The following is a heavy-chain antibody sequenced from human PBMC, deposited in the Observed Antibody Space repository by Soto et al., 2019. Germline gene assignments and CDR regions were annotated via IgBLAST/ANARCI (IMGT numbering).Heavy chain of an antibody. CDR3: ARGSAADY. Sequence: QVQLVESGGGVVQPGRSLRLSCAASGFTFSSYGMHWVRQAPGKGLEWVAVISYDGSNKYYADSVKGRFTISRDISKNTLFLQMNSLRAEDSAVYHCARGSAADYWGQGTLVTVSS. CDR1: GFTFSSYG. CDR2: ISYDGSNK. V-gene: IGHV3-30*03. J-gene: IGHJ4*02.